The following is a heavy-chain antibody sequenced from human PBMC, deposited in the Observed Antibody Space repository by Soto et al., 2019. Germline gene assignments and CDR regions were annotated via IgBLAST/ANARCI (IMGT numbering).Heavy chain of an antibody. CDR3: ARIRSPYCSGGENDY. CDR1: GFSLSTSGMC. D-gene: IGHD2-15*01. CDR2: IDWDDDK. V-gene: IGHV2-70*11. Sequence: SGPTLVNPTQTLTLTCTFSGFSLSTSGMCVSWIRQPPGKALEWLARIDWDDDKYYSTSLKTRLTISKDTSKNQVVLTMTNMDPVDTATYYCARIRSPYCSGGENDYCGQGTLVTVSS. J-gene: IGHJ4*02.